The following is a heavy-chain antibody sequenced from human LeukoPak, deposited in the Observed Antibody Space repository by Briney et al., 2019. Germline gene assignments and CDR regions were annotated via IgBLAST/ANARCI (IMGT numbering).Heavy chain of an antibody. J-gene: IGHJ6*03. D-gene: IGHD4-11*01. CDR1: GGSISSGSYY. V-gene: IGHV4-61*02. CDR3: ARDRRYSNYDYYYYYMDV. CDR2: IYTSGSI. Sequence: SETLSLTCTVSGGSISSGSYYWSWIRQPAGKGLEWIGRIYTSGSINYNPSLKSRVTISVDTSKNQFSLKLSSVTAADTAVYYCARDRRYSNYDYYYYYMDVWGKGTTVTVSS.